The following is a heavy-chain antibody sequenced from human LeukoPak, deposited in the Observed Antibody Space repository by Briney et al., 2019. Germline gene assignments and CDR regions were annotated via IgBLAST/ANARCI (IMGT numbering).Heavy chain of an antibody. CDR3: ARVASSSGKGGAFDI. V-gene: IGHV3-23*01. Sequence: QPGGSLRLSCAASGFTFSNSAMTWVRQAPGKGLEWVSTISGSAYSTYYADSVKGRFTISRDNSKNTLYLQMNSLRAEDTAVYFCARVASSSGKGGAFDIWGQGTMVTVSS. D-gene: IGHD6-19*01. CDR2: ISGSAYST. CDR1: GFTFSNSA. J-gene: IGHJ3*02.